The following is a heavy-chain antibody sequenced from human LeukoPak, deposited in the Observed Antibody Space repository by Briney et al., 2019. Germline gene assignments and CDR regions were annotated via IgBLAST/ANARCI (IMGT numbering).Heavy chain of an antibody. V-gene: IGHV4-34*01. J-gene: IGHJ3*02. Sequence: SETLSLTCAVYGGSFSGYYWSWIRQPPGKGLEWIGEINHSGSTNYNPSLKSRVTISVDTSKNQFSLKLSSVTAADTAVYYCARAGWGDSSSDAFDIWGQGTMVTISS. CDR1: GGSFSGYY. CDR3: ARAGWGDSSSDAFDI. D-gene: IGHD6-13*01. CDR2: INHSGST.